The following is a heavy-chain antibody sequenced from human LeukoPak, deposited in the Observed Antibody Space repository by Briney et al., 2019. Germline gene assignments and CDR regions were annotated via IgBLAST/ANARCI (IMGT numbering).Heavy chain of an antibody. Sequence: SETLSLTCTVSGGSISSSSYYWGWIRQPPGKGLEWIGSIYYSGSTYYNPSLKSRVTISVDTSKNQFSLKLSSVTAADTAVYYCARDRLQYYGSGSYYRAAPPPFDYWGQGTLVTLSS. V-gene: IGHV4-39*07. CDR1: GGSISSSSYY. D-gene: IGHD3-10*01. J-gene: IGHJ4*02. CDR3: ARDRLQYYGSGSYYRAAPPPFDY. CDR2: IYYSGST.